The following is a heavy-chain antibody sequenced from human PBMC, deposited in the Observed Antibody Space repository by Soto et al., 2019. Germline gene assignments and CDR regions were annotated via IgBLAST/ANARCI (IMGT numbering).Heavy chain of an antibody. CDR3: AKGFLDMLSNAFDI. CDR2: ISGSGGTT. J-gene: IGHJ3*02. V-gene: IGHV3-23*01. D-gene: IGHD3-16*01. Sequence: GGSLRLSCAASGFTFSNYAMSWVRQAPEKGLEWVSVISGSGGTTYYADSVKGRFTISRDNSKNTLYLQMNSLRAEDTAVYYCAKGFLDMLSNAFDIWGQGTTVTVAS. CDR1: GFTFSNYA.